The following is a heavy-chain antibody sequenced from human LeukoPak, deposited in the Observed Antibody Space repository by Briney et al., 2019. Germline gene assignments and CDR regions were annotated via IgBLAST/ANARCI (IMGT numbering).Heavy chain of an antibody. J-gene: IGHJ3*02. CDR1: GFTVSSNY. CDR3: ARDSGIWSGRGAFDI. D-gene: IGHD3-3*01. V-gene: IGHV3-53*01. CDR2: IYSGGST. Sequence: GGSLRLSCAASGFTVSSNYMSWVRQAPGKGLEWVSVIYSGGSTYYADSVKGRFTMSRDNSKNTLYLQMNSLRAEDTAVYYCARDSGIWSGRGAFDIWGQGTMVTVSS.